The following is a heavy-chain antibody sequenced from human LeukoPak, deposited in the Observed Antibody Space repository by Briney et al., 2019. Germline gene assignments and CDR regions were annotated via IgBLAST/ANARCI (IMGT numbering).Heavy chain of an antibody. D-gene: IGHD3-10*01. J-gene: IGHJ4*02. CDR2: INPSGGST. Sequence: GASVKVSCTASGYTFTSYYMHWVRHAPGQGIEWMGIINPSGGSTSYAQKFQGRVTMTRDTSTSTVYMELSSLRSEDTAVYYCARDMVRGVIPGYYFDYWGQGTLVTVSS. V-gene: IGHV1-46*01. CDR1: GYTFTSYY. CDR3: ARDMVRGVIPGYYFDY.